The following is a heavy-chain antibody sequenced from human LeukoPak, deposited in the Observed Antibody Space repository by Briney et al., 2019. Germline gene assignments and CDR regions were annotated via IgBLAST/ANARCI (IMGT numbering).Heavy chain of an antibody. CDR3: ARQAGIEYAIGDAFDI. D-gene: IGHD2-8*01. CDR2: IYPGDSDT. CDR1: GYSFTSYW. J-gene: IGHJ3*02. V-gene: IGHV5-51*01. Sequence: GESLKISCKGSGYSFTSYWIGWVRQMPGKGLEWMGIIYPGDSDTRYSPAFQGQVTISADKSISTAYVQWSSLKASDTAMYYCARQAGIEYAIGDAFDIWGQGQWSQSLQ.